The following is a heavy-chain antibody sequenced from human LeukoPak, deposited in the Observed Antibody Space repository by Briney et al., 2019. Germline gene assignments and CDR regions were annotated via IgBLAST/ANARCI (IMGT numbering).Heavy chain of an antibody. CDR2: IKSKTDGGTT. Sequence: PGGSLKLSCAASGFTVSSNYMSWVRQAPGKGLEWVGRIKSKTDGGTTDYAAPVKGRFTISRDDSKNTLYLQMNSLKTEDTAVYYCTTGGVQGYYYYYYYMDVWGKGTTVTVSS. J-gene: IGHJ6*03. D-gene: IGHD6-6*01. V-gene: IGHV3-15*01. CDR3: TTGGVQGYYYYYYYMDV. CDR1: GFTVSSNY.